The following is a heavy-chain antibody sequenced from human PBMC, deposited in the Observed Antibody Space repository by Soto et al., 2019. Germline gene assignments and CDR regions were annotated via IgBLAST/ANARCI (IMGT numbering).Heavy chain of an antibody. V-gene: IGHV3-23*01. CDR1: GSTFSTYA. Sequence: PGGSLRLSCAASGSTFSTYAMSWVRQAPGKGLEWVSAISGSGGSTYHSDSVKGRFTISRDNSKNTLYLQVNRLRSEDTVVYYCAKGQDGSGLVYDAFDIWGQGTMVTVSS. CDR2: ISGSGGST. CDR3: AKGQDGSGLVYDAFDI. J-gene: IGHJ3*02. D-gene: IGHD3-22*01.